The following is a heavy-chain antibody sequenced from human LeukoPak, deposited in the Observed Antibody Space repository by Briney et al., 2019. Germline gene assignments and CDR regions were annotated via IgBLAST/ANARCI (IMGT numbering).Heavy chain of an antibody. V-gene: IGHV3-15*01. CDR3: TTDLGEPKDYYYYYMDV. J-gene: IGHJ6*03. CDR2: IKSKTDGGTT. Sequence: GGSLRLSCAASGFTFSNAWMSWVRQAPGKGLEWVGRIKSKTDGGTTDYAAPVKGRFTISRDDSKNTLYLQMNSLKTEDTAVYYCTTDLGEPKDYYYYYMDVWGKGTTVTVSS. CDR1: GFTFSNAW. D-gene: IGHD3-16*01.